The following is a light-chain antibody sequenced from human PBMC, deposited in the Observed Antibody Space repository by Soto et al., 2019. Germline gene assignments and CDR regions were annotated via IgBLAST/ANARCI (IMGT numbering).Light chain of an antibody. V-gene: IGKV1-9*01. J-gene: IGKJ5*01. CDR3: QQRKSYPIT. CDR1: QDINTY. Sequence: DIQLTQSPSFLSASVGDRVTITCRASQDINTYLAWYQQKTGKAPKLLIFAASTLQNGVPSRFSGSGSGTEFTITITSLQPEDFATYYCQQRKSYPITFGKGTRLEIK. CDR2: AAS.